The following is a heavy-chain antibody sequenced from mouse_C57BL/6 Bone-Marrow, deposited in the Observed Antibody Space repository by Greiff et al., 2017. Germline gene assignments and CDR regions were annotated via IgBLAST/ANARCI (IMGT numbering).Heavy chain of an antibody. CDR3: TRGIYYYGRFDY. CDR2: IDPETGGT. D-gene: IGHD1-1*01. V-gene: IGHV1-15*01. Sequence: QVQLKQSGAELVRPGASVTLSCKASGYTFTDYEMHWVKQTPVHGLEWIGAIDPETGGTAYNQKFKGKAILTADKSSSTAYMELRSLTSEDSAIYYCTRGIYYYGRFDYWGQGTTLTVSS. J-gene: IGHJ2*01. CDR1: GYTFTDYE.